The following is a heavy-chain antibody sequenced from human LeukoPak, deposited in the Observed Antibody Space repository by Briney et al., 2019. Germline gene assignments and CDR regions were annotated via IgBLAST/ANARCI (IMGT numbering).Heavy chain of an antibody. CDR2: IYGDGSFT. D-gene: IGHD3-22*01. Sequence: PGGSLRLSCAASGCTFSNFWMHWVRQAPGKGLAWVALIYGDGSFTRYADSVKGRFTISRDNAKNTVYLQMNRLRVEDTAVYYCARVYETNGYLYWGQGSLVTVSS. J-gene: IGHJ4*02. V-gene: IGHV3-74*01. CDR1: GCTFSNFW. CDR3: ARVYETNGYLY.